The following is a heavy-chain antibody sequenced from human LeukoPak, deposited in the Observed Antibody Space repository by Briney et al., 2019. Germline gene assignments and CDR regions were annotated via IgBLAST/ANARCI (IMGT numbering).Heavy chain of an antibody. J-gene: IGHJ3*02. D-gene: IGHD1-14*01. CDR1: GVTFSSYA. CDR2: IIPIFGTA. V-gene: IGHV1-69*06. Sequence: ASVKVSCKASGVTFSSYAISWVRQAPGQGLEWMGRIIPIFGTANYAQKFQGRVTITADKSTSTAYMELSSLRSEDTAVYYCAMAETTDAFDIWGQGTMVTVSS. CDR3: AMAETTDAFDI.